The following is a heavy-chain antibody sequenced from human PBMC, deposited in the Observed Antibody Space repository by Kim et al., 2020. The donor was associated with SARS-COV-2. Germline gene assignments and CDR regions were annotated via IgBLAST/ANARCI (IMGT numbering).Heavy chain of an antibody. CDR1: GFTFSDYY. CDR3: ARVKCSSTSCGYDYYYYYGMDV. J-gene: IGHJ6*02. Sequence: GGSLRLSCAASGFTFSDYYMSWIRQAPGKGLEWVSYISSSSSYTNYADSVKGRFTISRDNAKNSLYLQMNSLRAEDTAVYYCARVKCSSTSCGYDYYYYYGMDVWGQGTKVTVSS. D-gene: IGHD2-2*01. CDR2: ISSSSSYT. V-gene: IGHV3-11*05.